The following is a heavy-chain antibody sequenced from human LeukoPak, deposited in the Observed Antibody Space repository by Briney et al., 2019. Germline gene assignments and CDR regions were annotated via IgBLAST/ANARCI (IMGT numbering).Heavy chain of an antibody. CDR2: INYSGSA. J-gene: IGHJ4*02. V-gene: IGHV4-59*08. CDR3: ARAYYGDFFDY. Sequence: SETLSLTCNVSGGAISNYYWSWIRQPPGKELEWIGYINYSGSAFYNPSVKSRVTISVDTSKNQFSLKLNSVTAADTAVYYCARAYYGDFFDYWGQGALVTVSS. CDR1: GGAISNYY. D-gene: IGHD4-17*01.